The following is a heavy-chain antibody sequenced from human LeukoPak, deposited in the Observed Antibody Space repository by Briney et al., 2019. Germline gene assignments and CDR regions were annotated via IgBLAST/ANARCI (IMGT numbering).Heavy chain of an antibody. D-gene: IGHD3-22*01. CDR2: ISWNSGSI. J-gene: IGHJ4*02. CDR1: GFTFDDYA. V-gene: IGHV3-9*01. Sequence: GGSLRLSCAASGFTFDDYAMHWVRHAPGKGLEWVSGISWNSGSIGYADSVKGRFTISRDNAKNSLYLQMNSLRAEDTALYYCAKDPHYYDSSGYYFNWGQGTLVTVSS. CDR3: AKDPHYYDSSGYYFN.